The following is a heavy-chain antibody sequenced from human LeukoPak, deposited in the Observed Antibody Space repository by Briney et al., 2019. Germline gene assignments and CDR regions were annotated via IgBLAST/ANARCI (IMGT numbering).Heavy chain of an antibody. J-gene: IGHJ4*02. CDR1: GGSISSASYF. V-gene: IGHV4-39*01. D-gene: IGHD2-2*01. Sequence: KPSETLSLTCTVSGGSISSASYFWGWIRQPPGKGLEWIGTLYYSGSTYYSASLKSRVTMSGDTSKNQFSLKLSSVTAADTAVYYCARGIVVVPAAMFRLEYSYGSDPFDYWGQGTLVTVSS. CDR3: ARGIVVVPAAMFRLEYSYGSDPFDY. CDR2: LYYSGST.